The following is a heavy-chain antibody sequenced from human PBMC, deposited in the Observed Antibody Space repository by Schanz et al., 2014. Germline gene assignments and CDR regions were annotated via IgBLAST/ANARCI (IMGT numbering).Heavy chain of an antibody. J-gene: IGHJ4*02. D-gene: IGHD3-10*01. CDR3: AKYRGYYRVSGSYRELEY. Sequence: EMQLLESGGGLAQPGGSLRLSCAASGFTFSAYAMTWVRQIPGKGLEWVSAMNESHSTIYYADSVRGRFTISRDNAKNSLFLQMNSLRAEDTAVYYCAKYRGYYRVSGSYRELEYWGQGTLVTVSS. V-gene: IGHV3-23*01. CDR2: MNESHSTI. CDR1: GFTFSAYA.